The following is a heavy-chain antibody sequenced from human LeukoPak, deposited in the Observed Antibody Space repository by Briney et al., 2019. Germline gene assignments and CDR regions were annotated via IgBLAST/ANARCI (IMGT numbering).Heavy chain of an antibody. V-gene: IGHV3-7*01. J-gene: IGHJ4*02. CDR2: VKQDGTEK. D-gene: IGHD6-13*01. CDR3: ARAGGTSWADY. CDR1: GFTFRDYW. Sequence: GGSLRLSCEASGFTFRDYWMTWVRQAPGKGLEWVANVKQDGTEKFYVDSVKGRFTISRDNGKNSLYLQMNSLRVEDTAIYYCARAGGTSWADYWGQGTLVTVSS.